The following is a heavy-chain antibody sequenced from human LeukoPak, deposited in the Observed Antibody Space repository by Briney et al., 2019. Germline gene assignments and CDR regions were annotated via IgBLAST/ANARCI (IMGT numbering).Heavy chain of an antibody. D-gene: IGHD2-15*01. CDR3: ARVCSGGSCYSHRWYYYGMDV. Sequence: PGGSLRLSCAASGFTFSSYSMNWVRQAPGKGLEWVSSISSSSSYIYYADSVKGRFTISRDNAKNSLYLQMNSLRAEDTAVYYCARVCSGGSCYSHRWYYYGMDVWGQGTTVTVSS. V-gene: IGHV3-21*01. J-gene: IGHJ6*02. CDR2: ISSSSSYI. CDR1: GFTFSSYS.